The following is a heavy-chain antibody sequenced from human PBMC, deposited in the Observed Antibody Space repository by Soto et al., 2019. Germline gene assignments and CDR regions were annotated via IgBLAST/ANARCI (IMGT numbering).Heavy chain of an antibody. CDR3: AKDWDYGRGYYDSSGYYYDY. CDR2: ISGSGGST. D-gene: IGHD3-22*01. CDR1: GFTFSSYA. Sequence: EVQLLESGGGLVQPGGSLRLSCAASGFTFSSYAMSWVRQAPGKGLEWVSAISGSGGSTYYADSVKGRFTISRDNSKNTLYLQMNSLRAEDTAVYYCAKDWDYGRGYYDSSGYYYDYWGQGTLVTVSS. J-gene: IGHJ4*02. V-gene: IGHV3-23*01.